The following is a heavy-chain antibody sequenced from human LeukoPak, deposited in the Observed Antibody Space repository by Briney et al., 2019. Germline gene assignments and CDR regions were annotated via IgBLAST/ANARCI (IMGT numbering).Heavy chain of an antibody. J-gene: IGHJ4*02. CDR3: ATLEDSTYYFDY. D-gene: IGHD6-13*01. CDR2: IHYSGST. V-gene: IGHV4-61*01. CDR1: GGSVSSGSYY. Sequence: SETLSLTGTGSGGSVSSGSYYWSWIGQPPGKVLEWIGYIHYSGSTNYNPSLKSRVTISVDTSKNQFSLKLSSVAAADTAVYYCATLEDSTYYFDYWGQGILVTVSS.